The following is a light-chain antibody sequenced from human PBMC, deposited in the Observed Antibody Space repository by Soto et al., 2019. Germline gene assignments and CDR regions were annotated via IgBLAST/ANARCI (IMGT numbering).Light chain of an antibody. CDR2: DVS. V-gene: IGKV1-5*01. Sequence: DIQMTQSPSTLSASVGDRVTITCRASESINTWLAWYQQKPGKAPKLLIYDVSALKRGVPPRFSGSGSGTEFTLTISSLQPDDFATYYCQQYDSFSVTFGQGTKVEIK. CDR3: QQYDSFSVT. J-gene: IGKJ1*01. CDR1: ESINTW.